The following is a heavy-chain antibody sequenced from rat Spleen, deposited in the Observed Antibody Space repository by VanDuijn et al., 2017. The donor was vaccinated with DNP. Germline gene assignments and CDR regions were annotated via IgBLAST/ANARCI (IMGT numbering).Heavy chain of an antibody. D-gene: IGHD4-3*01. CDR3: VRWYNSGYYFDY. CDR2: ISYDGGSA. CDR1: GFTFSDYY. J-gene: IGHJ2*01. Sequence: EVQLVESGGGLVQPGRSLQLSCTASGFTFSDYYMAWVRQAPTKGLEWVAYISYDGGSAYYGDSVKGRFTIARAKVKSTRELQKNSLRGEDMATYYCVRWYNSGYYFDYWGQGVMVTVSS. V-gene: IGHV5-22*01.